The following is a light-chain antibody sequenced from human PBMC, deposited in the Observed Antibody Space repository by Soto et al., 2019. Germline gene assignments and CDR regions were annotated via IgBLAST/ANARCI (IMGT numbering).Light chain of an antibody. J-gene: IGKJ3*01. CDR1: QSITNW. CDR3: QQYNSYSQFT. CDR2: KAS. Sequence: DSKMSQSPSTLSASVGARVTITCRASQSITNWLAWYQQKPGEAPKLLIYKASTLESGVPSRFSGSGSGTDFTLTISCLQPDDVATYHCQQYNSYSQFTFGPGTKVDI. V-gene: IGKV1-5*03.